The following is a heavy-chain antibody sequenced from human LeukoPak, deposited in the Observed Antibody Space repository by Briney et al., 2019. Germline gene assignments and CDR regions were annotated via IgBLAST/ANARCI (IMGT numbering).Heavy chain of an antibody. Sequence: ASVKVSCKASGYTFTSYDINWVRQPTGQGLEWMGWMNPNRGNTGYAQKFQGRVTMTRNTSISTAYMELSSLRSEDTAVYYCASGSYDILTGYYSGIDYWGQGTLVTVSS. D-gene: IGHD3-9*01. CDR3: ASGSYDILTGYYSGIDY. CDR2: MNPNRGNT. J-gene: IGHJ4*02. V-gene: IGHV1-8*01. CDR1: GYTFTSYD.